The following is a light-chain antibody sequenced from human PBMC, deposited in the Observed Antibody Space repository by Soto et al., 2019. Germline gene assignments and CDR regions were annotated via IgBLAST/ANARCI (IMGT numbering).Light chain of an antibody. V-gene: IGLV2-23*03. Sequence: QSALTQPASVSGSPGQSITISCTGTSSDVGSYNLVSWYQQHPRKAPKLMIYEGSKRPSGVSNRFSGSKSGNTASLTISGLQAEDEADYYCCSYAYSRTFWVFGGGTKVTVL. CDR2: EGS. J-gene: IGLJ3*02. CDR1: SSDVGSYNL. CDR3: CSYAYSRTFWV.